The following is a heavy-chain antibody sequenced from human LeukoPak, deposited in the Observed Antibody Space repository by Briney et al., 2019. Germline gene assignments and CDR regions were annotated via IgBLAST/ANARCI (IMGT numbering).Heavy chain of an antibody. CDR1: GFTFSDYY. CDR3: ARDREGEQLLDYGDYVSPSRLIDY. D-gene: IGHD4-17*01. CDR2: ISSSGSTI. J-gene: IGHJ4*02. Sequence: NPGGSLRLSCAASGFTFSDYYMSWIRQAPGKGLEWVSYISSSGSTIYYADSVKGRFTISRDNAKNSLYLQMNSLRAEDTAVYYCARDREGEQLLDYGDYVSPSRLIDYWGQGTLVTVSS. V-gene: IGHV3-11*01.